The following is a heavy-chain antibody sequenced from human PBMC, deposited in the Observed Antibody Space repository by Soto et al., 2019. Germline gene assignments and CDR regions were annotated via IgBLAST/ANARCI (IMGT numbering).Heavy chain of an antibody. CDR1: GYTFTSSG. D-gene: IGHD3-22*01. J-gene: IGHJ3*01. CDR3: ARAFFYQGSDSRGYSFAAYDF. Sequence: QVQLVQSGAEVKKPGASVKVSCKASGYTFTSSGMSWVRQAPGQGLEWMGWISAHTGSSEYAQRFQGRVTMTTDRSTSAAYIELRSLRSDDTAVYYCARAFFYQGSDSRGYSFAAYDFWGPGTLVTVSS. CDR2: ISAHTGSS. V-gene: IGHV1-18*01.